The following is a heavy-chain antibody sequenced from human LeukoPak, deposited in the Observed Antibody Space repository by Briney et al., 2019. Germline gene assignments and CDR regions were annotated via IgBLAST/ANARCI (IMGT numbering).Heavy chain of an antibody. Sequence: SETLSLTCTVSGGSISSYYWSWIRQPAGKGLEWIGRIYTSGSTNYNPSLKSRVTISVDTSKNQFCLKLSPVTAADTAVYYCARGESRWYPRHYYYMDVWGKGTTVTVSS. J-gene: IGHJ6*03. CDR2: IYTSGST. V-gene: IGHV4-4*07. CDR1: GGSISSYY. D-gene: IGHD4-23*01. CDR3: ARGESRWYPRHYYYMDV.